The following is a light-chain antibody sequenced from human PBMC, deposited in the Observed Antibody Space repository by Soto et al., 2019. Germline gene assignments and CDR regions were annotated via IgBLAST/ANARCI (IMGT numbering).Light chain of an antibody. CDR1: QNISSS. J-gene: IGKJ3*01. CDR3: LQHDSYPRT. CDR2: TTS. Sequence: DIQMTQSPSAMSASVGDRVTITCRASQNISSSLAWFQQKPGQVPKRLIHTTSTLESGVPSRFSGSGSVTEFTLTISSLQPEDFATYYCLQHDSYPRTFGPGTKVDIK. V-gene: IGKV1-17*03.